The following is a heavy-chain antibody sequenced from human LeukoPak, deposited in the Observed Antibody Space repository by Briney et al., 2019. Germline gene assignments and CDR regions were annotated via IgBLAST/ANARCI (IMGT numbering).Heavy chain of an antibody. CDR2: IIPIFGTA. J-gene: IGHJ3*02. CDR1: GGTFTSYA. V-gene: IGHV1-69*13. CDR3: ARVGRYCSGCSCHDDAFDI. D-gene: IGHD2-15*01. Sequence: ASVKVSCKASGGTFTSYAISWVRQAPGQGLEWMGGIIPIFGTANYAQEFQVRVTITEDESTSTDYMELSSLRSEDTAVYYCARVGRYCSGCSCHDDAFDIWGQGTMVTVCS.